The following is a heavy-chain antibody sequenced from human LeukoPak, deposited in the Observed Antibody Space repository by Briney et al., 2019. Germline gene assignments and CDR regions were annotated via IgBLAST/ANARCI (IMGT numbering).Heavy chain of an antibody. CDR2: IYYSGST. Sequence: SETLSLTCTVSGGSISSYYWSWIRQPPGKGLEWIGYIYYSGSTNYNPSLKSRVTISVDTSKNQFSLKLSSVTAADTAVYYCARASAQCPIRYDFDYWGQGTLVTVSS. D-gene: IGHD3-9*01. V-gene: IGHV4-59*01. CDR1: GGSISSYY. CDR3: ARASAQCPIRYDFDY. J-gene: IGHJ4*02.